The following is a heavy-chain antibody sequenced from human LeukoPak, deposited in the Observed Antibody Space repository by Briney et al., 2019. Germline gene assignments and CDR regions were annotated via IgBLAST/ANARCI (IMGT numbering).Heavy chain of an antibody. CDR2: IYPRESP. V-gene: IGHV4-4*07. Sequence: NSSETLSLTCTVSGGSISSYSWSWMRQPAGKGLEWIGRIYPRESPNYNPSLKSRVIMSVDKSKTQFSLKLRSVTAADTAVYYWAKLGNQWELRLDYWGQGTLVNGSS. D-gene: IGHD3-10*01. J-gene: IGHJ4*02. CDR3: AKLGNQWELRLDY. CDR1: GGSISSYS.